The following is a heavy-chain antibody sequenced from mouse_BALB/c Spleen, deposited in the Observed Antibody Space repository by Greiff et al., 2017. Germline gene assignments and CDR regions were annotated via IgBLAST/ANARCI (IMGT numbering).Heavy chain of an antibody. D-gene: IGHD1-1*01. CDR3: ARVFYYYGSSHWYFDV. V-gene: IGHV2-6-7*01. CDR2: IWGDGST. Sequence: VQLKESGPGLVAPSQSLSITCTVSGFSLTGYGVNWVRQPPGKGLEWLGMIWGDGSTDYNSALKSRLSISKDNSKSQVFLKMNSLQTDDTARYYCARVFYYYGSSHWYFDVWGAGTTVTVSS. CDR1: GFSLTGYG. J-gene: IGHJ1*01.